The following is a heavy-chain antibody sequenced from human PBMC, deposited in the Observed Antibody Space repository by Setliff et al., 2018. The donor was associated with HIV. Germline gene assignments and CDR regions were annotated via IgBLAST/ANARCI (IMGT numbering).Heavy chain of an antibody. V-gene: IGHV4-39*01. J-gene: IGHJ4*02. CDR1: GGSMSSNYYY. Sequence: NPSETLSLTCTVSGGSMSSNYYYWGWIRQPPGKGPEWIGSISYTGSTYYNPSLKSRITISQDTSKNQFSLKLDSVTAADTAVYYCARHQPLVSHIAVAGVLGYWGQGTLVTVSS. D-gene: IGHD6-19*01. CDR3: ARHQPLVSHIAVAGVLGY. CDR2: ISYTGST.